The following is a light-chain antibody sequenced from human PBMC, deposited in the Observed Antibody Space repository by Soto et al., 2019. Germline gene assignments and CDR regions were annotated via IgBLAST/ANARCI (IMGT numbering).Light chain of an antibody. CDR3: SSYTSSSTLV. J-gene: IGLJ1*01. CDR2: DVS. CDR1: SSDVGGYDY. Sequence: QSVLPQPASVSGSPGQSITVSCTGTSSDVGGYDYVSWYQHHPGKAPKLMFYDVSYRPSGVSNRFSGSKSGNTASLTISGLQAEDEADYYCSSYTSSSTLVFGTGTKLTVL. V-gene: IGLV2-14*03.